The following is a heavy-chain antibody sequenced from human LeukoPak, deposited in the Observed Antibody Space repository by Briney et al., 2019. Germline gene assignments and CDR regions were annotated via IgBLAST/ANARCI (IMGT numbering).Heavy chain of an antibody. CDR3: LAYYSLSGNYYNGIDY. V-gene: IGHV4-39*01. Sequence: SETLSLTCSVSGDSISSSRYCWGWLRQPPGKGLEWIGSVYHSGSTHYNPSLNSRITISVDTSKNQFSLRLRSVTAADTALYFCLAYYSLSGNYYNGIDYWGQGTLVTVSS. CDR2: VYHSGST. D-gene: IGHD3-10*01. CDR1: GDSISSSRYC. J-gene: IGHJ4*02.